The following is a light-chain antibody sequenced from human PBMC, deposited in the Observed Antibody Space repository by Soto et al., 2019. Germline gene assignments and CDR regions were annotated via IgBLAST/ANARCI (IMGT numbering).Light chain of an antibody. Sequence: QAVVTQAPSLTVSPGGTVTLTCGSSTGAVTSGHYPYWFQQKPGQAPRTLIYDTSNKHSWTPARFSGSLLGGKAALTLSGAQPEDEAEYYCLLSYRGARPVFGGGTKLTVL. CDR1: TGAVTSGHY. CDR3: LLSYRGARPV. V-gene: IGLV7-46*01. J-gene: IGLJ2*01. CDR2: DTS.